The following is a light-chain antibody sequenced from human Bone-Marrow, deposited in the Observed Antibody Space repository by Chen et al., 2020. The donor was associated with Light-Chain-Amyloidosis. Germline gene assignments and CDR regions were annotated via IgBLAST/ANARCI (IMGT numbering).Light chain of an antibody. CDR3: SSYTSSSTPNWV. CDR2: EVS. J-gene: IGLJ3*02. Sequence: QSALTQPASVSGSPGQSITISCTGTSSDVGGYNYVSWYQQHPGKAPKLMIYEVSNRPSGVSNRFSGSKSGNTASLTISGLQAEDEADYYCSSYTSSSTPNWVFGGGTKLTVI. V-gene: IGLV2-14*01. CDR1: SSDVGGYNY.